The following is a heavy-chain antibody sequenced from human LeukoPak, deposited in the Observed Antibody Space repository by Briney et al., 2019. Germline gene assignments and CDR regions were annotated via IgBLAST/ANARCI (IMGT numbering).Heavy chain of an antibody. CDR1: GYSISSGYD. Sequence: PSETLSLTCAVSGYSISSGYDWGWIRPPPGKGLEWIGSIYHSGSTYYNPSLKSRVTISVDTSKNQLSLKLSPLTAADTAVYYCARHEYSGSYYGLSWFDPWGQGTLVTVSS. CDR2: IYHSGST. D-gene: IGHD1-26*01. V-gene: IGHV4-38-2*01. CDR3: ARHEYSGSYYGLSWFDP. J-gene: IGHJ5*02.